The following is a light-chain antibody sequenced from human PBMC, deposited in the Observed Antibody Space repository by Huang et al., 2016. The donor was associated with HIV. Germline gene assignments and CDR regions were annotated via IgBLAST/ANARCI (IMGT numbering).Light chain of an antibody. CDR1: QSLLQSNGYNY. CDR3: MQALQTPYT. Sequence: DIVMAQSPLSLSVTPGEPASISCRSSQSLLQSNGYNYLDWYLQKPGQSPQLLLYLASNRASWVPDRFSGSGSGIDFTLRISRVEAEDIGVYYCMQALQTPYTFGQGTKLEIK. CDR2: LAS. J-gene: IGKJ2*01. V-gene: IGKV2-28*01.